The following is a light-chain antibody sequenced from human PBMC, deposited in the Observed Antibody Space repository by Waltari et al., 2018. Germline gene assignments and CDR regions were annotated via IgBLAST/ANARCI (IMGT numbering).Light chain of an antibody. V-gene: IGLV1-51*01. CDR1: TSNIGQNS. Sequence: HSALTQPPSVSAAPGQKVTVSCSGDTSNIGQNSVAWYQQLPGTAPKLLIYENNKKPSGIPDRFSASKSDTSATLGISGLQTGDEADYYCGAWDSSLTTVLFGGGTKLTVL. J-gene: IGLJ2*01. CDR3: GAWDSSLTTVL. CDR2: ENN.